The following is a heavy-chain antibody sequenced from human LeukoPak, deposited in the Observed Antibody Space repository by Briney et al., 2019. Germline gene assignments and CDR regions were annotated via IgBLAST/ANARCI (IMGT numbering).Heavy chain of an antibody. Sequence: PGGSLRLSCAASGFTFDDYVMHWVRQAPGKGLEWVANIKQDGSEKYFVDSVKGRFTISRDNANNSLYLQMNSLRAEDTAVYYCARDDPRLGYDILTGYSDWFDPWGQGTLVTVSS. CDR3: ARDDPRLGYDILTGYSDWFDP. D-gene: IGHD3-9*01. V-gene: IGHV3-7*01. CDR1: GFTFDDYV. CDR2: IKQDGSEK. J-gene: IGHJ5*02.